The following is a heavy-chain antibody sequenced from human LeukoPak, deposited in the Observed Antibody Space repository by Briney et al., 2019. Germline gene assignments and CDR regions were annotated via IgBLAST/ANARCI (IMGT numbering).Heavy chain of an antibody. CDR2: MNQDGSVK. V-gene: IGHV3-7*01. D-gene: IGHD3-16*02. CDR1: GFTFSAYW. J-gene: IGHJ4*02. CDR3: ARDADRKFDY. Sequence: GGSLRLSCAASGFTFSAYWMTWVRQAPGKGLEWVANMNQDGSVKHYVDSVKGRFTISRDNANSLYPQMNSLRAEDTAVYYCARDADRKFDYWGQGTLVTVSS.